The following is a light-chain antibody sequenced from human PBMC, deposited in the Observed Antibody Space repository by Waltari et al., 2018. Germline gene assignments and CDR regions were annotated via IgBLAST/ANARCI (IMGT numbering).Light chain of an antibody. J-gene: IGLJ1*01. CDR3: CSYRSGTTYI. Sequence: QAALTQPPSVSKSLGQSVTISRTGTTTDVGGYNDVSWYQQHPGAAPRLLIYDVSQRPLGVSYRFSASKSGNTASLTISGLQPEDEADYYCCSYRSGTTYIFGPGTRLAVL. V-gene: IGLV2-11*01. CDR2: DVS. CDR1: TTDVGGYND.